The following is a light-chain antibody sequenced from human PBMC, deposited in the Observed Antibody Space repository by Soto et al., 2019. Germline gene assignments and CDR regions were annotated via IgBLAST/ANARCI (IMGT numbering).Light chain of an antibody. CDR2: PAS. V-gene: IGKV1-9*01. Sequence: IQLTQSPSSLSATVGDRVTITCRASQDISRALAWYQQKPGKAPNLLISPASNLRSGVPSRFSGSGSGTDFTLTINGLQPEDFATYWCQQLYGYPLTFGGGSKVEI. J-gene: IGKJ4*01. CDR3: QQLYGYPLT. CDR1: QDISRA.